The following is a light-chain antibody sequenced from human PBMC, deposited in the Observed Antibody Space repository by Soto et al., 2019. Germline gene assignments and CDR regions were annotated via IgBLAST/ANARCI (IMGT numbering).Light chain of an antibody. Sequence: EIVLTQSPATLSLSPGDXATLSCRASQSVSSYLAWYQQKPGQAPRLIIYDASTRATGIPARFSGSGSGTDFTLTITSLEPEDFAVYYCQQRSNWPPTFGQGTKVDIK. CDR3: QQRSNWPPT. CDR1: QSVSSY. V-gene: IGKV3-11*01. CDR2: DAS. J-gene: IGKJ1*01.